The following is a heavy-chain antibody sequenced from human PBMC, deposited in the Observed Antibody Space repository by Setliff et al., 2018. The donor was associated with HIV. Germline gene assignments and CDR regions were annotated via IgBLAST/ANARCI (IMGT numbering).Heavy chain of an antibody. CDR3: ARSRPYNSALDY. V-gene: IGHV3-66*02. CDR2: IYSDGST. Sequence: GGSLRLSCEASGFTVSSSYMAWVRQAPGKGLEWVSTIYSDGSTYHRDSVKGRFTLSRDKSKNTVYLQVGSLRPDDTAMYYCARSRPYNSALDYWGQGTLVTVSS. J-gene: IGHJ4*02. CDR1: GFTVSSSY. D-gene: IGHD6-25*01.